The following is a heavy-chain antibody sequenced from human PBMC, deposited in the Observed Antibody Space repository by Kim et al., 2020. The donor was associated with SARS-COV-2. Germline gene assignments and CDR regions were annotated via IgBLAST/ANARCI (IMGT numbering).Heavy chain of an antibody. Sequence: TYYADPVKGRFTISRDNSMGTLFLQMNSLRAEDTAVYYCAKRVAGPFDCWGQGNLVTVSS. J-gene: IGHJ4*02. D-gene: IGHD6-19*01. CDR3: AKRVAGPFDC. V-gene: IGHV3-23*01. CDR2: T.